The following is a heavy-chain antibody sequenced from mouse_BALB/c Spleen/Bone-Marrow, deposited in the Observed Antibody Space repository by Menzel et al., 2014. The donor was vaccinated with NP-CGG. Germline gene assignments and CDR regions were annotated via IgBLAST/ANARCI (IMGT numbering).Heavy chain of an antibody. CDR3: ARSLGRFDY. V-gene: IGHV3-8*02. CDR2: ISYTGNT. CDR1: GDSITSGY. J-gene: IGHJ2*01. D-gene: IGHD4-1*01. Sequence: QLQESGPSLIKPSQTLSLTCSVTGDSITSGYLNWIRKFPGNALEYMGYISYTGNTYYNPSLKSRISIARDTSKNQYYLQLHSVTTEDTATYFCARSLGRFDYWGQGATLTVSS.